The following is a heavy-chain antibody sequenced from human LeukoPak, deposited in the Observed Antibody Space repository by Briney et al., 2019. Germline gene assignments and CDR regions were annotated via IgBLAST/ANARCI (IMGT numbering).Heavy chain of an antibody. Sequence: GGSLRLSCAASGFTFNNYAMHWVRQAPGKGLEWVSSISSSSSYIYYADSVKGRFTISRDNAKNSLYLQMNSLRAEDTAVYYCARDRIPERIVVVINNYFDYWGQGTLVTVSS. D-gene: IGHD3-22*01. CDR2: ISSSSSYI. CDR3: ARDRIPERIVVVINNYFDY. V-gene: IGHV3-21*04. J-gene: IGHJ4*02. CDR1: GFTFNNYA.